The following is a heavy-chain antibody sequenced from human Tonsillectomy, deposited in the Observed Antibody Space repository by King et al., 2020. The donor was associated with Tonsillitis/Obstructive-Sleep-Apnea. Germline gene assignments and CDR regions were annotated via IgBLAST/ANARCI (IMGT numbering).Heavy chain of an antibody. CDR3: ARVGATKRDPDYFDY. CDR2: IYHSGST. D-gene: IGHD3-16*01. J-gene: IGHJ4*02. Sequence: VQLQESGPGLVKPSGTLSLTCAVSGGSISRSNWWSWVRQPPGKGLEWIGEIYHSGSTNYNPSLKSRVTMSVEKSKNQFSLKLSSVTAADTAVYYCARVGATKRDPDYFDYWGQGTLVTVSS. V-gene: IGHV4-4*02. CDR1: GGSISRSNW.